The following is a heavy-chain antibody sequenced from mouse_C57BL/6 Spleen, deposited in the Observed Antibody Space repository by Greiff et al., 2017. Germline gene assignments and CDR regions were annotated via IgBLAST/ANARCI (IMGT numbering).Heavy chain of an antibody. V-gene: IGHV1-64*01. CDR3: AFITTVVRTDWFAY. Sequence: VQLQQSGAELVKPGASVKLSCKASGYTFTSYWMHWVKQRPGQGLEWIGMIHPNSGSTNYNEKFKSKATLTVDKSSSTAYMQLSSLTSEDSAVYYCAFITTVVRTDWFAYWGQGTLVTVSA. J-gene: IGHJ3*01. D-gene: IGHD1-1*01. CDR2: IHPNSGST. CDR1: GYTFTSYW.